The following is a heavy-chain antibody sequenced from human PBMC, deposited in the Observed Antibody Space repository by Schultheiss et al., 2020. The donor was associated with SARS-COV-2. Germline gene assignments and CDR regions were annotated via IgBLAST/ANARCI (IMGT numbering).Heavy chain of an antibody. CDR3: ARVNWGKASYYFDY. CDR1: GGSFSGYY. Sequence: SETLSLTCAVYGGSFSGYYWSWIRQPPGKGLEWIGSIYHSGSTYYNPSLKSRVTISVDTSKNQFSLKLSSVTAADTAVYYCARVNWGKASYYFDYWGQGTLVTVSS. V-gene: IGHV4-34*01. CDR2: IYHSGST. J-gene: IGHJ4*02. D-gene: IGHD7-27*01.